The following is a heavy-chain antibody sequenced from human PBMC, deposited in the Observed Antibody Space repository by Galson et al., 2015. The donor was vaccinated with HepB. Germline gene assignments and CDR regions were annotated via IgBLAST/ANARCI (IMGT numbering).Heavy chain of an antibody. D-gene: IGHD3-22*01. J-gene: IGHJ1*01. CDR1: GFTFKDYA. V-gene: IGHV3-9*01. CDR2: ISWNSDII. Sequence: SLRLSCAGSGFTFKDYAMHWVRQSPGKGLEWVSSISWNSDIINYADSVKGRFTISRDNARNSLFLQLNSLRTEDTALYYCAKVGGYYDSDGYYYPAEYFHHWGQGTLVTVSS. CDR3: AKVGGYYDSDGYYYPAEYFHH.